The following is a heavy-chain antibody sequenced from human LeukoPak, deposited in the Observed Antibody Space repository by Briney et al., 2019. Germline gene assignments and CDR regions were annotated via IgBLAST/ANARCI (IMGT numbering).Heavy chain of an antibody. CDR2: IYYSGST. CDR1: GGSISSYY. CDR3: ARDYGDYVPYYMDV. Sequence: SETLSLTCTVSGGSISSYYWSWIRQPPGKGLEWIGYIYYSGSTNYNPSLKSRVTISVDTSKNQFSLKLSSVTAADTAVYYCARDYGDYVPYYMDVWGKGTTVTVSS. V-gene: IGHV4-59*01. D-gene: IGHD4-17*01. J-gene: IGHJ6*03.